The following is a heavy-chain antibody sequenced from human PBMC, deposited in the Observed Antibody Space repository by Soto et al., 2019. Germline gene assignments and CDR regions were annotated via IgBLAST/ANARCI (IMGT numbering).Heavy chain of an antibody. J-gene: IGHJ4*02. V-gene: IGHV1-46*01. CDR3: AKAPRWSGYYTDFDY. Sequence: ASVKVSCKASGYTFTSYYMHWVRQAPGQGLEWMGIINPSGGSTSYAQKFQGRVTMTGDTSTSTVYMELSSLRAEDTALYYCAKAPRWSGYYTDFDYWGQGTLVTVSS. CDR2: INPSGGST. D-gene: IGHD3-3*01. CDR1: GYTFTSYY.